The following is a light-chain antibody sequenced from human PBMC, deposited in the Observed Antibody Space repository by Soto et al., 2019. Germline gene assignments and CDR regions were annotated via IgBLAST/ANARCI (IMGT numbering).Light chain of an antibody. Sequence: DIQMTQSPSSLSASVGDRVTITCRASQSISSYLNWYQQKPGKAPKLLIYAASSLQSGVPSRFSGSGSVTDFTLTISSLQPEDFATYYCQQGYSTLTFGGGTKVEIK. CDR3: QQGYSTLT. CDR1: QSISSY. CDR2: AAS. J-gene: IGKJ4*01. V-gene: IGKV1-39*01.